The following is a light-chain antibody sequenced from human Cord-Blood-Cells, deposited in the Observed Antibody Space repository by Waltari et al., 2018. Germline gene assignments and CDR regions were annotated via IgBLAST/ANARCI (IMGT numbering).Light chain of an antibody. CDR2: KAS. V-gene: IGKV1-5*03. CDR3: QQYNSYWT. J-gene: IGKJ1*01. Sequence: DIQMTQSPSTLPASVGDRVTITCRASQSISSWLAWYQQKPGKDPTLLIYKASSLESGVPSRFSGSGSGTEFTLTISSLQPDDFATYYCQQYNSYWTFGQGTKVEIK. CDR1: QSISSW.